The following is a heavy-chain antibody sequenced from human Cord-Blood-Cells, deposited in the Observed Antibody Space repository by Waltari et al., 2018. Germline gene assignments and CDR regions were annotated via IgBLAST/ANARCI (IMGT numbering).Heavy chain of an antibody. J-gene: IGHJ4*02. CDR2: ISYDGSNK. D-gene: IGHD5-12*01. CDR1: GFTFSSYG. V-gene: IGHV3-30*18. CDR3: AKARGGYADY. Sequence: QVQLVESGGGVVQPGRSLRLSCAASGFTFSSYGMPWVRQAPGKGLEWVAVISYDGSNKYYADSVKGRFTISRDNSKNTLYLQMNSLRAEDTAVYYCAKARGGYADYWGQGTLVTVSS.